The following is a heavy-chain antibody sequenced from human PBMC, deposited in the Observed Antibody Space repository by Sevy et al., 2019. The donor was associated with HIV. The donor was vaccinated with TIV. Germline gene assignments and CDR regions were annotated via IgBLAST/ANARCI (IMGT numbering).Heavy chain of an antibody. J-gene: IGHJ4*02. CDR1: GSTFSGHH. D-gene: IGHD3-9*01. V-gene: IGHV3-48*01. CDR2: IGSGFNI. CDR3: ATDQDWAFDN. Sequence: GGSLRLSCELSGSTFSGHHLNWVRQAPGKGLEWVAYIGSGFNIYYTHSVRGRFTISRDNARNSLFLQMDSPRAEDTAVYYCATDQDWAFDNWGQGTLVTVSS.